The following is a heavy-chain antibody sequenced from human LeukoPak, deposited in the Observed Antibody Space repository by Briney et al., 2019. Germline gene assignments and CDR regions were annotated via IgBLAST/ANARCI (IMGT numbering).Heavy chain of an antibody. CDR1: GGSISSGDYY. CDR2: IYYSGST. V-gene: IGHV4-30-4*08. CDR3: ARGAFDCSSTSCYLYYYYMDV. Sequence: SETLSLTCTVSGGSISSGDYYWRWIRQPPGKGLEWIGYIYYSGSTYYNPSLKSRVTISVDTSKNQFSLKLSSVTAADTAVYYCARGAFDCSSTSCYLYYYYMDVRGKGTTVTVSS. J-gene: IGHJ6*03. D-gene: IGHD2-2*01.